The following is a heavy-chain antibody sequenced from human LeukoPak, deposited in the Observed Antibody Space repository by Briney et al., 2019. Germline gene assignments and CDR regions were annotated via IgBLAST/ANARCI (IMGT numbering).Heavy chain of an antibody. CDR3: ARASYLAYYFDY. V-gene: IGHV1-2*02. CDR2: INPNSGGT. CDR1: GYTFTGYY. D-gene: IGHD2-2*01. J-gene: IGHJ4*02. Sequence: GESLKISCKGSGYTFTGYYMHWVRQAPGQGLEWMGWINPNSGGTNYAQKFQGRVTMTRDTSISTAYMELSRLRSDDTAVYYCARASYLAYYFDYWGQGTLVTVSS.